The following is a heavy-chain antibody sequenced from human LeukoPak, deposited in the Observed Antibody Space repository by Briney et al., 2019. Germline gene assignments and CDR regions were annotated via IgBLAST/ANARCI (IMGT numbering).Heavy chain of an antibody. CDR2: IYYSGST. Sequence: SETLSLTCTVSGGSIRSHYWSWIRQPPGKELDWIGYIYYSGSTSYNPSLKSRVTISLDTSKNQFSLKLSSVTAADTAVYYCAREGTDQYYYYYMDVWGKGTTVTVSS. CDR1: GGSIRSHY. V-gene: IGHV4-59*11. CDR3: AREGTDQYYYYYMDV. J-gene: IGHJ6*03. D-gene: IGHD3-10*01.